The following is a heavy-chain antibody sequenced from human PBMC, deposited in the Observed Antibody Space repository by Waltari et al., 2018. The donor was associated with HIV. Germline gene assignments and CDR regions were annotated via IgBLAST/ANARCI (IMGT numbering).Heavy chain of an antibody. CDR3: ARGGRSATIIIFNGLDD. D-gene: IGHD2-8*01. Sequence: QVQLQESGPGLVKPSQTLSLTCTVSGGSMRTSGHYWSWIRRRPGKGLEWIGNIYASGDTYYSPSLGGRGNIAMDTSKSHFSLTLTSVTAADTAVYYCARGGRSATIIIFNGLDDWGQGTLVTVSS. V-gene: IGHV4-31*03. J-gene: IGHJ4*02. CDR2: IYASGDT. CDR1: GGSMRTSGHY.